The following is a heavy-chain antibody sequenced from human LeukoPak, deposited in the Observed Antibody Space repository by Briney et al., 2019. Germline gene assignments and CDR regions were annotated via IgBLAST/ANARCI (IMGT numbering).Heavy chain of an antibody. V-gene: IGHV3-9*01. CDR3: AKAFYYDILTGHDAFDI. CDR2: ISWNSGSI. J-gene: IGHJ3*02. D-gene: IGHD3-9*01. CDR1: GFTFDDYA. Sequence: GGSLRLSCAASGFTFDDYAMHWVRQAPGKGLEWVSGISWNSGSIGYTDSVKGRFTISRDNAKNSLYLQMNSLRAEDTALYYCAKAFYYDILTGHDAFDIWGQGTMVTVSS.